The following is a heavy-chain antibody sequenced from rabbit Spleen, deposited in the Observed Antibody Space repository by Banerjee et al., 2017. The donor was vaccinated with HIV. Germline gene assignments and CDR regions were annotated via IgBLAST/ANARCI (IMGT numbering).Heavy chain of an antibody. CDR3: ARDLIGIIGWNFYL. CDR1: GFSFSSNW. D-gene: IGHD1-1*01. J-gene: IGHJ4*01. CDR2: INTNNGDT. V-gene: IGHV1S45*01. Sequence: LEESGGGLVKPGGTLTLTCTVSGFSFSSNWICWVRQAPGKGLEWIACINTNNGDTDYANWPKGRFTISKTSSITVTLQMTSLTAADTATYFCARDLIGIIGWNFYLWGPGTLVTVS.